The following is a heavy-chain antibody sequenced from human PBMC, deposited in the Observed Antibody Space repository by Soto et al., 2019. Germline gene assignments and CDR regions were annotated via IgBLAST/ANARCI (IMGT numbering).Heavy chain of an antibody. Sequence: ELVQSGPEAREPGTSVKVSCRASGFSFGDSAVQWVRQGRGQRLEWIGWIVVVNGNTNYAQKFDGRVTLTREASTSTSPMELTSLSSEDTAVYFCAVTDLPFRPLTEPTENGMDVWGQGTTVTVAS. CDR3: AVTDLPFRPLTEPTENGMDV. CDR2: IVVVNGNT. V-gene: IGHV1-58*01. J-gene: IGHJ6*02. D-gene: IGHD3-3*02. CDR1: GFSFGDSA.